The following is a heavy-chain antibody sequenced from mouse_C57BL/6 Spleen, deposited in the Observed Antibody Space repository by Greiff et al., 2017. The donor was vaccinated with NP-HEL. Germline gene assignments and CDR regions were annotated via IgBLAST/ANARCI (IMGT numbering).Heavy chain of an antibody. Sequence: EVQVVESGGGLVKPGGSLKLSCAASGFTFSSYAMSWVRQTPEKRLEWVATISDGGSYTYYPDNVKGRFTISRDNAKNNLYLQMSHLKSEDTAMYYCARDHGSSPMDYWGQGTSVTVSS. CDR2: ISDGGSYT. V-gene: IGHV5-4*01. CDR1: GFTFSSYA. CDR3: ARDHGSSPMDY. D-gene: IGHD1-1*01. J-gene: IGHJ4*01.